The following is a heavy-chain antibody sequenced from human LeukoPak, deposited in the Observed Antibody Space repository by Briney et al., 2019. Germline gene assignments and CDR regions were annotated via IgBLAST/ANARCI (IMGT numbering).Heavy chain of an antibody. CDR3: ARGRRGWLQAPNYYYYMDV. CDR2: IYYSGST. D-gene: IGHD5-24*01. J-gene: IGHJ6*03. CDR1: GGSISSYY. Sequence: SETLSLTCTVSGGSISSYYWSWIRQPPGKGLEWIGYIYYSGSTNYNPSLKSRVTISVDTSKNQFSLKLSSVTAADTAVYYCARGRRGWLQAPNYYYYMDVWGKGTTVTVSS. V-gene: IGHV4-59*12.